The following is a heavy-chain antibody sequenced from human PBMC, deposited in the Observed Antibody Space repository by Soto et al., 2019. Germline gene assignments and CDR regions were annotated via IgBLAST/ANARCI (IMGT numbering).Heavy chain of an antibody. Sequence: PSETLSLTCAVYGGSFSGYYWSWIRQPPGKGLEWIGEINHSGSTNHNPSLKSRVTISVDTSKNQFSLKLSSVTAADTAVYYCARSPSNIVLMVYAGYYYYGMDVWGQGTTVTVS. CDR1: GGSFSGYY. V-gene: IGHV4-34*01. D-gene: IGHD2-8*01. J-gene: IGHJ6*02. CDR3: ARSPSNIVLMVYAGYYYYGMDV. CDR2: INHSGST.